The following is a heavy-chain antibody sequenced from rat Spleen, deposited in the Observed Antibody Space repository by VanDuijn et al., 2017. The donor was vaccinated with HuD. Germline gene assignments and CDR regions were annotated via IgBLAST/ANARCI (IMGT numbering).Heavy chain of an antibody. Sequence: EVQLVESDGGLVQPGRSLKLSCAASGFTFSDYYMAWVRQAPTKGLEWVATISYDGTGTYYRDSVRGRFTISRDNAKSTLYLQMDSLRSEDTATYYCTTGVYWGQGVVVTVSS. D-gene: IGHD4-3*01. CDR3: TTGVY. V-gene: IGHV5-29*01. CDR2: ISYDGTGT. CDR1: GFTFSDYY. J-gene: IGHJ2*01.